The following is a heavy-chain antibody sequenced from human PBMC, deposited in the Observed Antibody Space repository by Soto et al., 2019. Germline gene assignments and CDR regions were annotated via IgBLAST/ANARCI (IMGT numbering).Heavy chain of an antibody. CDR1: GGSISSSSYY. V-gene: IGHV4-39*01. Sequence: PSETLSLTCTVSGGSISSSSYYWGWIRRPPGKGLEWIGSIYYSGSTYCNPSLKSRVTISVDTSKNQFSLKLSSVTAADTAVYYCSKSYYGSGSYYLGSYYYYYMDVWGKGTTVTVSS. CDR2: IYYSGST. CDR3: SKSYYGSGSYYLGSYYYYYMDV. D-gene: IGHD3-10*01. J-gene: IGHJ6*03.